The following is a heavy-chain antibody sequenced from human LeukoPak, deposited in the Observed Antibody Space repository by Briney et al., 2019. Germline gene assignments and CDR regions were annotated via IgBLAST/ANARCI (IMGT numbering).Heavy chain of an antibody. J-gene: IGHJ3*02. D-gene: IGHD3-22*01. Sequence: SETLSLTGTVSGGSISGYYWSWIRQPPGKGLEWIGYISYSGSADYNPSLKSRVTISVDTSKNKFSLKLTSVTAADTAVYYCARSPDSSGYWDAFDIWGQGTMVTVSS. CDR1: GGSISGYY. CDR2: ISYSGSA. V-gene: IGHV4-59*08. CDR3: ARSPDSSGYWDAFDI.